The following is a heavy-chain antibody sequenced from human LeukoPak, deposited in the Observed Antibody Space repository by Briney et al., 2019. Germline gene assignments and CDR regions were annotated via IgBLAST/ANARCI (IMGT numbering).Heavy chain of an antibody. V-gene: IGHV1-18*01. D-gene: IGHD3-10*01. CDR3: ASLTMLRGDNITFDP. Sequence: GASVKVSCKASGYTFTSYGISWVRQAPGQGLEWMGWISAYNGNTNYAQKLQGRVTMTTDTSTSTAYMELRSLRSDDTAVYYCASLTMLRGDNITFDPWGQRTLVTVSP. CDR1: GYTFTSYG. J-gene: IGHJ5*02. CDR2: ISAYNGNT.